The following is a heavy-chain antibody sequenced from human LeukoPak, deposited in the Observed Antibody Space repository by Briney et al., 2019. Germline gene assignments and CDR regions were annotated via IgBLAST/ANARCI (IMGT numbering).Heavy chain of an antibody. CDR2: ISGSGGGT. D-gene: IGHD6-19*01. CDR1: GFTFSSHG. V-gene: IGHV3-23*01. J-gene: IGHJ4*02. CDR3: ACIAVAGTGSDY. Sequence: GGSLRLSCAASGFTFSSHGMSWVRQAPGKGLEWVSGISGSGGGTFYADSVRGRFTISRDNSKNTVYLQMNSLRAEDTAVYYCACIAVAGTGSDYWGQGTPVTVSS.